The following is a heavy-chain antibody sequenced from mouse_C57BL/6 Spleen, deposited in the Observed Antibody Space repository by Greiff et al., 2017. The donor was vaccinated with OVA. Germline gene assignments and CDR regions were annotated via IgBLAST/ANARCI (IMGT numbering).Heavy chain of an antibody. CDR3: ARRGVYSNYVDY. V-gene: IGHV1-55*01. CDR2: IYPGSGST. CDR1: GYTFTSYW. D-gene: IGHD2-5*01. Sequence: QVQLQQPGAELVKPGASVKMSCKASGYTFTSYWITWVKQRPGQGLEWIGDIYPGSGSTNYNEKFKSKATLTVDTSSSTAYMQLSSLTSEDSAVYYCARRGVYSNYVDYWGQGTTLTVSS. J-gene: IGHJ2*01.